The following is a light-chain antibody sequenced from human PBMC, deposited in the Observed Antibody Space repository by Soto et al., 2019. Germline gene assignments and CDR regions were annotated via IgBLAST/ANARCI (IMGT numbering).Light chain of an antibody. Sequence: NFMLTQPHSVSESPGKTVTISCTRSSGSIASNYVQWYQQRPGSAPTTVIYEDNQRPSGVPDRFSGSIDSSSNSASLTISRLKTEDEAEYYCQSYPSSNVVFGGGTKLTVL. CDR3: QSYPSSNVV. CDR1: SGSIASNY. V-gene: IGLV6-57*04. CDR2: EDN. J-gene: IGLJ3*02.